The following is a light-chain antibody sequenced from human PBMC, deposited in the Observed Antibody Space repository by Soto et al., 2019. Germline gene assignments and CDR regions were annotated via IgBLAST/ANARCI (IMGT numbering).Light chain of an antibody. CDR3: QQYNNWWT. CDR2: GAS. Sequence: EIVLTHSPGTLSLSPGERATLSCRASQRVGSNYLAWYQQKPGQAPRLLIYGASTRATGVPARFTGSGSGTEFTLTISSLQFDDSAVYYCQQYNNWWTFGQGTKVDIK. V-gene: IGKV3-15*01. CDR1: QRVGSN. J-gene: IGKJ1*01.